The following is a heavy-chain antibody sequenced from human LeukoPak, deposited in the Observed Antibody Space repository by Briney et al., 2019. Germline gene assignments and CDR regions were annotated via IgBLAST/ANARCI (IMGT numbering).Heavy chain of an antibody. J-gene: IGHJ4*02. V-gene: IGHV4-39*07. CDR2: IHYSGST. Sequence: SETLSLTCTVSGGSISSSSYYWGWIRQPPGKGLEWIGSIHYSGSTYYNPSLKSRVTISVDTSKNQFSLKLSSVTAADTAVYYCAYRWIQLSHFDYWGQGTLVTVSS. D-gene: IGHD5-18*01. CDR3: AYRWIQLSHFDY. CDR1: GGSISSSSYY.